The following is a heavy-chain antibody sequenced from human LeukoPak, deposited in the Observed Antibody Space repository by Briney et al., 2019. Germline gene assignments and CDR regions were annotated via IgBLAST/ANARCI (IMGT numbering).Heavy chain of an antibody. CDR3: ARVSTPYSSSWYGAIWFDP. J-gene: IGHJ5*02. D-gene: IGHD6-13*01. Sequence: ASLKVSCKASGYTFTSYGISWVRQAPGQGLEWMGWISADNGNTNYAQKLQGRVTMTTDTSTSTAYMELRSLRSDDTAVYYCARVSTPYSSSWYGAIWFDPWGQGPLVSVSS. CDR2: ISADNGNT. CDR1: GYTFTSYG. V-gene: IGHV1-18*01.